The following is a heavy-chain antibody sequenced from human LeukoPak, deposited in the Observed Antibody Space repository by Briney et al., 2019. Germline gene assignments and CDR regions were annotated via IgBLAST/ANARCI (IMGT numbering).Heavy chain of an antibody. V-gene: IGHV1-18*01. CDR1: GYTFTSYG. D-gene: IGHD6-13*01. J-gene: IGHJ5*02. Sequence: ASVKVSCKASGYTFTSYGISWVRQAPGQGLEWMGWISAYNGNTNYAQKLQGRVTMTTDTSTSTAYMELRSLRSDDTAVYYCARVWVVSAAAGIHWFDPWGQGTLVTVSS. CDR2: ISAYNGNT. CDR3: ARVWVVSAAAGIHWFDP.